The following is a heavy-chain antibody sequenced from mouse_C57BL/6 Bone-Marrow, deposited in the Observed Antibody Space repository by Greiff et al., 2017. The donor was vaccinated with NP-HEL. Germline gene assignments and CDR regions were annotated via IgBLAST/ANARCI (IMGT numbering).Heavy chain of an antibody. CDR3: AREINLFYWYFDV. Sequence: VQLQQSGAELVRPGTSVKVSCKASGYAFTNYLIEWVKQRPGQGLEWIGVINPGSGGTNYNEKFKGKATLTADKSSSTAYMQLSSLTSEDSAVYFCAREINLFYWYFDVWGTGTTVTVSS. V-gene: IGHV1-54*01. J-gene: IGHJ1*03. CDR1: GYAFTNYL. D-gene: IGHD1-1*01. CDR2: INPGSGGT.